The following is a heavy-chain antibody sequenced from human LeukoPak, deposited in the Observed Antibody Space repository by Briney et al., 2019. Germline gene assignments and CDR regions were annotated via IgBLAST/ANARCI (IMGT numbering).Heavy chain of an antibody. V-gene: IGHV1-46*01. J-gene: IGHJ6*02. CDR3: ARQSSDYDFWSGYYWGCYYGMDV. Sequence: ASVKVSCKASGYTFTSYYMHGVRQPPGQGLEWMGIINPSGGSTSYAQKFQGRVTMTRDTSTSTVYMELSSLRSEDAAVYYCARQSSDYDFWSGYYWGCYYGMDVWGQGTTVTVSS. D-gene: IGHD3-3*01. CDR2: INPSGGST. CDR1: GYTFTSYY.